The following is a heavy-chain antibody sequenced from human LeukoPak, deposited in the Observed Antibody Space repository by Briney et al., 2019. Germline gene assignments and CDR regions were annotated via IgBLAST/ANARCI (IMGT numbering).Heavy chain of an antibody. J-gene: IGHJ4*02. D-gene: IGHD3-10*01. CDR3: ARGGSYVSMDS. CDR2: IYYTGRA. CDR1: AGSINSNY. Sequence: PSETLSLTCTVSAGSINSNYWSWIRQPPGKGLEWLGYIYYTGRATYHHSLKSRLTISIDTSRNQFSLNLNSVSAADTAVYYCARGGSYVSMDSWGQGTLVTVFS. V-gene: IGHV4-59*01.